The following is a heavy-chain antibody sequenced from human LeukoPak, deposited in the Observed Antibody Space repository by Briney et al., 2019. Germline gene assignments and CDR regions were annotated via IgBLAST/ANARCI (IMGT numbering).Heavy chain of an antibody. CDR3: SRGPRNDP. J-gene: IGHJ5*02. D-gene: IGHD1-14*01. CDR2: VHPNSGNT. CDR1: GYTFATYE. Sequence: ASVKVSCKTSGYTFATYEINWVRQAAGQELEWMGWVHPNSGNTDYAQKFQGRVTMTRNTSISTAYMELSSLRSEDTAVYYCSRGPRNDPWGQGTLVTVSS. V-gene: IGHV1-8*01.